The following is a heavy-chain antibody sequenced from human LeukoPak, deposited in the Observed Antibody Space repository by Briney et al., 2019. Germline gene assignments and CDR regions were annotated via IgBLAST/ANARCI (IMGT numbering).Heavy chain of an antibody. CDR1: GFTFSSYW. Sequence: GGSLRLSCAASGFTFSSYWMGWVRQAPGKGLEWVANIKTDGTENYYVDSVKGRFTISRDNAKNSLYLQMNSLRGEDTAVYYCAKHGPNVFDFWGQGTLSPSP. CDR2: IKTDGTEN. J-gene: IGHJ4*02. V-gene: IGHV3-7*05. CDR3: AKHGPNVFDF. D-gene: IGHD3-16*01.